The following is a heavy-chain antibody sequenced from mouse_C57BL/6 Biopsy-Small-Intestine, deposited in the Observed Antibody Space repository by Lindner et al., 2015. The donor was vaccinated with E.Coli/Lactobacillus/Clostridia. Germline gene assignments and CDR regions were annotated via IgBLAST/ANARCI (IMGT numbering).Heavy chain of an antibody. V-gene: IGHV14-3*01. CDR3: ARSDYRYDEGY. CDR2: IDPANGNT. J-gene: IGHJ2*01. Sequence: VQLQESGAELVRPGASVKLSCTASGFNIKDDYMHWVKQRPEQGLGWIGRIDPANGNTKYAPKFQDKATITADTSSNTAYLQLSSLTSEDTAVYYCARSDYRYDEGYWGQGTTLTVSS. CDR1: GFNIKDDY. D-gene: IGHD2-14*01.